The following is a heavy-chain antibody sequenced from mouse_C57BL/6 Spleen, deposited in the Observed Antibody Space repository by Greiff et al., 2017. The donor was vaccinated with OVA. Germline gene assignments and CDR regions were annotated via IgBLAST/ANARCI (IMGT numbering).Heavy chain of an antibody. Sequence: VQLQQPGAELVKPGASVKLSCKASGFTFTSYLITWVKQRPGQGLEWIGNIYPGSGSTYYNENFKSKTTLTVDTSSSTAYVQLSSLTSADSAVYYSAKNAMDDWGQGTSVTVAS. CDR2: IYPGSGST. CDR1: GFTFTSYL. J-gene: IGHJ4*01. CDR3: AKNAMDD. V-gene: IGHV1-55*01.